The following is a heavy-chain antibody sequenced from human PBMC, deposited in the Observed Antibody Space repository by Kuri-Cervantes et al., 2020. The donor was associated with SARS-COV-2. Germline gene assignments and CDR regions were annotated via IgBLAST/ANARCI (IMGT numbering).Heavy chain of an antibody. CDR2: ISSSSSYI. CDR1: GFTFSSNY. Sequence: GESLKISCAASGFTFSSNYMNWVRQATGKGLEWGSSISSSSSYIYYADSVKGRFTISRDNAKNSLYLQMNSLRAEETAVYYCARDANTPRYYDILTGYYRGSFDYWGQGTLVTVSS. V-gene: IGHV3-21*01. CDR3: ARDANTPRYYDILTGYYRGSFDY. J-gene: IGHJ4*02. D-gene: IGHD3-9*01.